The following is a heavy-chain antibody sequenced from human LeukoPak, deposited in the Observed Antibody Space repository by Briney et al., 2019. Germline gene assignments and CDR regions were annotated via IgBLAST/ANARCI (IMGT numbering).Heavy chain of an antibody. J-gene: IGHJ6*04. D-gene: IGHD2-21*02. CDR3: AREMVVAAIPSRQMDV. V-gene: IGHV3-72*01. CDR2: TRNKGNSYST. CDR1: GFTFSSYE. Sequence: PGRSLRLSCAASGFTFSSYEMNWVRQAPGKGLEWVGRTRNKGNSYSTQYAASVEGRFTISRDDSKNSLYLQMNSLTTEDTAVYYCAREMVVAAIPSRQMDVWGKGTTVAISS.